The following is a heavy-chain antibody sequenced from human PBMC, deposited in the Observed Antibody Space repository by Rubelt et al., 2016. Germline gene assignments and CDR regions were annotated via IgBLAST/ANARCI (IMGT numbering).Heavy chain of an antibody. CDR2: INRDASSQ. J-gene: IGHJ4*02. Sequence: VQLVESGGGVVQPGRSLRLSCAASGFTFSNYWMHWVRQAPGKGLVWVSRINRDASSQGYADSVKGRFTISRDRSKGTLYLERNSLGAEATAVYYCAGDLGSSPFDYWGQGTLVTVSS. CDR3: AGDLGSSPFDY. V-gene: IGHV3-74*01. D-gene: IGHD3-16*01. CDR1: GFTFSNYW.